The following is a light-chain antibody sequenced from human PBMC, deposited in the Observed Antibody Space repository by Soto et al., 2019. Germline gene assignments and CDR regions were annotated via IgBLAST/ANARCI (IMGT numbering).Light chain of an antibody. J-gene: IGKJ2*01. CDR1: QSVTTN. CDR2: GAS. V-gene: IGKV3-15*01. CDR3: QQNNDWPPFT. Sequence: EIVMSQSPATLSVSPGERATLSCRASQSVTTNLAWYQQKPGQAPRLLIYGASIRATGISARFSGSGSGTDFTLTISSLQSEDFADYYCQQNNDWPPFTFGQGTKLEIQ.